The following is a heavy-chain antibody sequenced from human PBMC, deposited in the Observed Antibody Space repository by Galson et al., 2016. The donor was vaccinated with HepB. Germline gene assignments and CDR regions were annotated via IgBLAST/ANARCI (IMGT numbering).Heavy chain of an antibody. Sequence: LRLSCAASGFTLSDHYMDWVRQAPGKGLEWLGQIYYTGSANYNPSLKSRVTMSLDTSNNQFSLRLASVPAADTALYFCARVAQVPYWNIDYWGRGTLVAVSS. CDR1: GFTLSDHY. D-gene: IGHD1/OR15-1a*01. J-gene: IGHJ4*02. CDR3: ARVAQVPYWNIDY. V-gene: IGHV4-59*11. CDR2: IYYTGSA.